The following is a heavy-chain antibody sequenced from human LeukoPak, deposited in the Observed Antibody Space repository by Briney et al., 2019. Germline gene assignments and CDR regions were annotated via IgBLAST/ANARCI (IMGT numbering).Heavy chain of an antibody. CDR1: GYSFTVYY. D-gene: IGHD6-19*01. CDR3: ARRGIPVAGTAYFDL. CDR2: IYPKSGAT. Sequence: ASVKVSCQASGYSFTVYYMHRVRQAPGQGPEWMGWIYPKSGATNYAQKFRGRFAMSRDTSINTVYMEVTSLRSDDTAMYYCARRGIPVAGTAYFDLWGRGTLVTVSS. V-gene: IGHV1-2*02. J-gene: IGHJ2*01.